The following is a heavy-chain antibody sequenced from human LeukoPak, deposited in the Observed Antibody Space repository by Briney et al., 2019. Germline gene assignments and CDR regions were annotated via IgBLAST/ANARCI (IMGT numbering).Heavy chain of an antibody. D-gene: IGHD3-10*01. Sequence: SETLSLTCTVFGGSISSYYWSWIRQPPGKGLEWIGYIYYSGSTNYNPSLKSRVTISVDTSKNQFSLKLSSVTAADTAVYYCARDGLYGSGLDYWGQGTLVTVSS. V-gene: IGHV4-59*01. CDR1: GGSISSYY. J-gene: IGHJ4*02. CDR3: ARDGLYGSGLDY. CDR2: IYYSGST.